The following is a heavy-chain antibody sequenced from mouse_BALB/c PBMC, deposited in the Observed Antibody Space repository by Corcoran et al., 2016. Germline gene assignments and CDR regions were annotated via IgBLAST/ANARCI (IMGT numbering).Heavy chain of an antibody. Sequence: LVKTGASVQISCKASGYSFTGYYMHWVKQSPGKSLEWIGYISCYNGDTSYNQKFKGKVTFTVDTSTSTAYMQFNSLTSEDSAVYYRANWDWYFYVWGAGTTVAVSS. D-gene: IGHD4-1*01. V-gene: IGHV1S34*01. J-gene: IGHJ1*01. CDR1: GYSFTGYY. CDR3: ANWDWYFYV. CDR2: ISCYNGDT.